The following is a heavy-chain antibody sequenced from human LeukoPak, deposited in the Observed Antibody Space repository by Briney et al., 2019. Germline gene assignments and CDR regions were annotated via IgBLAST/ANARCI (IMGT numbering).Heavy chain of an antibody. Sequence: SETLSLTCFVSGASIINNDYYWAWIRQPPGKGLEWIGSIYHSGSSSYNPPLKSRVTISVDTSKNHFTLKLNSVTAADTAVYSCAGHKYYNFWGSFNWFDPWGQGTLVTVSS. CDR2: IYHSGSS. J-gene: IGHJ5*02. CDR3: AGHKYYNFWGSFNWFDP. V-gene: IGHV4-39*01. CDR1: GASIINNDYY. D-gene: IGHD3-3*01.